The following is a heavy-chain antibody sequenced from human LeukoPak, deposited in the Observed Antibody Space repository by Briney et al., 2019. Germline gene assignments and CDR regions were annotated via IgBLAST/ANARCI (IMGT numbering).Heavy chain of an antibody. D-gene: IGHD3-22*01. J-gene: IGHJ4*02. V-gene: IGHV3-21*01. CDR1: GFTFSNYN. CDR2: ISTSSSYI. CDR3: ARDKSSGALGY. Sequence: GGSLRLSCAASGFTFSNYNMNWVRQAPGKGLEWVSSISTSSSYIYYADSVKGRFTISRDNAKKSLYLQMNSLRAEDTAVYYCARDKSSGALGYWGQGTLVTVSS.